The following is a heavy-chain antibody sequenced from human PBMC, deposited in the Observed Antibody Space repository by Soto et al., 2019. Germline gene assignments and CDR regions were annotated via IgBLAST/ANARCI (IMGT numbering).Heavy chain of an antibody. Sequence: QVQLVQSGAEVKKPGSSVKVSCTASGGTFSSYTISWVRQAPGQGLEWMGRIIPILGIANYAQKFQGRVTITADKSTSTAYMELSSLRSEDTAVYYCARDGEIAVAGTLDYWGQGTLVTVSS. CDR3: ARDGEIAVAGTLDY. D-gene: IGHD6-19*01. CDR2: IIPILGIA. J-gene: IGHJ4*02. CDR1: GGTFSSYT. V-gene: IGHV1-69*08.